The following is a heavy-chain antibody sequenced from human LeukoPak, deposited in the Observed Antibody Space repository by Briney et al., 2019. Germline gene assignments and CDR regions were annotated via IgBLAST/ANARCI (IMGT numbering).Heavy chain of an antibody. CDR1: GFTFSRYW. CDR3: ASGFWYFDL. J-gene: IGHJ2*01. CDR2: ISPDGSTT. V-gene: IGHV3-74*03. D-gene: IGHD2-2*03. Sequence: PGGSLRLSCAASGFTFSRYWMHWVRQAPGKGLMWVSRISPDGSTTLYADSVKGRFTISRDNAKNTLYLQMNSLGAEDTAVYYCASGFWYFDLWGRGTLVTVSS.